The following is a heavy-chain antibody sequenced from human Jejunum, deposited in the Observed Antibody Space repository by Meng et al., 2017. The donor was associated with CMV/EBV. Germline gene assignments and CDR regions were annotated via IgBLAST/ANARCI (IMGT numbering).Heavy chain of an antibody. CDR2: ISNRASAI. V-gene: IGHV3-48*03. J-gene: IGHJ4*02. Sequence: SCVGSGFNFSNYEMNWVRQAQGKGLEWISFISNRASAIYYADSVKGRFTVSRDNAKNSLFLQMDNLRVEDTAVYYCARDTAPVPFWGQGTRVTVSS. D-gene: IGHD5-18*01. CDR3: ARDTAPVPF. CDR1: GFNFSNYE.